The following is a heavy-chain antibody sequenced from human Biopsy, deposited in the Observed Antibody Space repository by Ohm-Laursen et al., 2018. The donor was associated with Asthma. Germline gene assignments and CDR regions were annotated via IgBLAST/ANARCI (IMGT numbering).Heavy chain of an antibody. J-gene: IGHJ4*02. Sequence: LSLTCAASGFTFSSYGMHWVRQAPGKGLEWVAVISYDGSNKYYADSVKGRFTISRDNSKNTLYLQMNSLRAEDTAVYYCASQSSGPDFWSGYYYFDYWGRGTLVTVSS. D-gene: IGHD3-3*01. CDR2: ISYDGSNK. CDR3: ASQSSGPDFWSGYYYFDY. V-gene: IGHV3-30*03. CDR1: GFTFSSYG.